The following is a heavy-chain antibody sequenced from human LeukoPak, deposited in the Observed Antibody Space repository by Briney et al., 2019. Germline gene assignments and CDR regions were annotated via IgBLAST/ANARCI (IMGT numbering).Heavy chain of an antibody. J-gene: IGHJ4*02. D-gene: IGHD3-3*01. CDR1: GYSISSGYY. Sequence: SETLSLTCTVSGYSISSGYYWGWIRQPPGKGLEWIGSIYYSGSTYYNPSLKSRVTISVDTSKNQFSLKLSSVTAADTAVYYCARHLYYDFWSGHYYFDYWGQGTLVTVSS. CDR2: IYYSGST. V-gene: IGHV4-38-2*02. CDR3: ARHLYYDFWSGHYYFDY.